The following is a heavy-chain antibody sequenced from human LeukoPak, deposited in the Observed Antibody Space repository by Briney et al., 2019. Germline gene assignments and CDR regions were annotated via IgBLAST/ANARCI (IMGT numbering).Heavy chain of an antibody. CDR1: GYTLTELS. CDR2: FYPEDGET. D-gene: IGHD2-2*02. J-gene: IGHJ6*02. V-gene: IGHV1-24*01. CDR3: AVYCSSTSCYSATYCYYGMDV. Sequence: ASVTVSCKVSGYTLTELSMHWVRQAPGKGLEWMGGFYPEDGETIYAQKFQGRVTMTEDTSTDTAYMELSSLRPEDTAVYYCAVYCSSTSCYSATYCYYGMDVWGQGTTVTVSS.